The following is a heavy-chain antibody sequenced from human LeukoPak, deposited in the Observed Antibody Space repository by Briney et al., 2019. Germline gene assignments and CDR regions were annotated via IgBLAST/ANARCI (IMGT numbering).Heavy chain of an antibody. D-gene: IGHD4-17*01. CDR2: IYHSGNP. V-gene: IGHV4-38-2*02. J-gene: IGHJ3*02. CDR3: ARDGDYRAFDI. Sequence: SETLSLTCTVSNYSISSGYYWGWIRQPPGKGLEWIGSIYHSGNPYYNPSLKSRVTILVDTSKNQFSLKLSSVTAADTAVYYCARDGDYRAFDIWGQGTMVTVSS. CDR1: NYSISSGYY.